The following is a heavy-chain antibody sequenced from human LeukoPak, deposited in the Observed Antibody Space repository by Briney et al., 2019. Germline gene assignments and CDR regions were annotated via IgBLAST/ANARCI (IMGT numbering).Heavy chain of an antibody. CDR1: GFTFSGSA. Sequence: GGSLRLSCAASGFTFSGSAMHWVRQASGKGLEWVGHIRSKARNYETIYAAPVKGRFTISRDDSKNTAYLQMNSLITEDTAVYYCTYVAGSYHYFMDVWGKGTMVTVSS. CDR3: TYVAGSYHYFMDV. CDR2: IRSKARNYET. J-gene: IGHJ6*03. V-gene: IGHV3-73*01. D-gene: IGHD2-15*01.